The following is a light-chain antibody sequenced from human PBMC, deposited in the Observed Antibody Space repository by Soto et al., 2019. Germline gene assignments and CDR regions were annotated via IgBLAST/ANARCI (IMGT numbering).Light chain of an antibody. Sequence: EIVMTQSPATLSVSPGDRATLSCRASQSVSSNLAWYQQKPGQAPRLLIYGASTRATGIPARFSGSGSGTELTLTISSLQSEDFAFYYCQQYNNWPLTFGGGTKMEI. CDR1: QSVSSN. V-gene: IGKV3-15*01. CDR3: QQYNNWPLT. CDR2: GAS. J-gene: IGKJ4*01.